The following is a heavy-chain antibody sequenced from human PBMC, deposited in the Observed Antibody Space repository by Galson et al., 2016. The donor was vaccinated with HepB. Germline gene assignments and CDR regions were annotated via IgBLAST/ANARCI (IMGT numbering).Heavy chain of an antibody. J-gene: IGHJ6*02. CDR3: ARGSIIAAGRSGMDV. CDR2: INNLGSEK. V-gene: IGHV3-7*01. CDR1: GFPFGSSW. Sequence: SLRLSCAVSGFPFGSSWMGWVGQAPGKGPEWVANINNLGSEKFYVDSVKGRFTISRDNTKNTLYLQMNSLRAEDTAVCYCARGSIIAAGRSGMDVWGRGTTVAVSS. D-gene: IGHD6-13*01.